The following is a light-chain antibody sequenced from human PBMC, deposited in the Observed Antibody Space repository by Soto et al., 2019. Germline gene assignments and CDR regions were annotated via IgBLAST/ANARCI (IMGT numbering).Light chain of an antibody. J-gene: IGLJ3*02. CDR1: SSNIGAGYD. Sequence: QSVLTQPPSVSGAPGQRVTISCTGSSSNIGAGYDVHWYQQLPGTAPKLLIYGNSNRPSGVPDRFSGSKSGTSASLAITGLQAVDEAAHYCQSYYSSLSGWVFGGGTKLTVL. CDR2: GNS. CDR3: QSYYSSLSGWV. V-gene: IGLV1-40*01.